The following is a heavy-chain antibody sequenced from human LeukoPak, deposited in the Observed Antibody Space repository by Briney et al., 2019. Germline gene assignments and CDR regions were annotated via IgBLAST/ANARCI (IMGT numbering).Heavy chain of an antibody. V-gene: IGHV1-18*01. Sequence: ASVKVSCKASGYTFTSYGISWVRQAPGQGLEWMGWISAYNGNTNYAQKLQGRVTMTTDTSTSTAYMELRSLRSDDTAVYYCARESSTLYSSSSEFGYWGQGTLVTVSS. CDR2: ISAYNGNT. CDR3: ARESSTLYSSSSEFGY. J-gene: IGHJ4*02. CDR1: GYTFTSYG. D-gene: IGHD6-13*01.